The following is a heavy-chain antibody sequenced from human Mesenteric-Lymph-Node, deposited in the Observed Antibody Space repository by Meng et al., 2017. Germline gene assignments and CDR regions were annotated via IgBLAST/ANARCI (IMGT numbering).Heavy chain of an antibody. CDR1: GFGFSDQY. CDR3: TRGYSGIDIYAFDI. CDR2: IGSKPNSDTT. Sequence: GESLKISCVASGFGFSDQYMDWVRQAPGRGLEWVGRIGSKPNSDTTEYAASVRGRFTISRDDSKNSLYLQMSSLKTEDTAVYYCTRGYSGIDIYAFDIWGQGTMVTVSS. J-gene: IGHJ3*02. D-gene: IGHD1-26*01. V-gene: IGHV3-72*01.